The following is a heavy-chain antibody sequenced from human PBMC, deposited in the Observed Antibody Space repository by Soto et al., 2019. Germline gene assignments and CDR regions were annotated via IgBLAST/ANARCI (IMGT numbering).Heavy chain of an antibody. V-gene: IGHV3-33*01. CDR2: IWYDGSNK. D-gene: IGHD6-6*01. CDR1: GFTFSSYG. Sequence: QVQLVESGGGVVQPGRSLRLSCAASGFTFSSYGMHWVRQAPGKGLEWVAVIWYDGSNKYYADSVKGRFTISRDNSKNTLYLQMNSLRAEDTAVYYCAREMGSSYYFDYWGQGTLVTVSS. CDR3: AREMGSSYYFDY. J-gene: IGHJ4*02.